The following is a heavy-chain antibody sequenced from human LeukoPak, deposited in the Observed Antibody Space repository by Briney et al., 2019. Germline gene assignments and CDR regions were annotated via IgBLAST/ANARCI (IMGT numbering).Heavy chain of an antibody. CDR2: IYHSGST. J-gene: IGHJ6*03. CDR1: GYSISSGYY. V-gene: IGHV4-38-2*01. CDR3: ARLYCCSTSCHPVYYYYYYMDV. Sequence: SETLSLTCAVSGYSISSGYYWGWIRQPPGKGLEWIGSIYHSGSTYYNPSLKSRVTISVDTSKNQFSLKLSSVTAADTAVYYCARLYCCSTSCHPVYYYYYYMDVWGKGTTVTVSS. D-gene: IGHD2-2*01.